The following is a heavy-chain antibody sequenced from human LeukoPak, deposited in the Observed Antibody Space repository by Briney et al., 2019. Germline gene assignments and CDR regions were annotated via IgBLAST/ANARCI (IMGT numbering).Heavy chain of an antibody. CDR3: ARDSSGITMIVVVTPPPSWYFDL. Sequence: SETLSLTCTVSGGSISSSSYYWGWIRQPPGKGLEWIGSIYYSGSTYYNPSLKSRVTISVDTSKNQFSLKLSSVTAADTAVYYCARDSSGITMIVVVTPPPSWYFDLWGRGTLVTVSS. CDR1: GGSISSSSYY. CDR2: IYYSGST. V-gene: IGHV4-39*07. D-gene: IGHD3-22*01. J-gene: IGHJ2*01.